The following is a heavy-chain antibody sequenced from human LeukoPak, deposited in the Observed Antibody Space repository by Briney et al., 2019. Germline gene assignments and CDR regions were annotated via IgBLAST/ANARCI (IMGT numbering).Heavy chain of an antibody. V-gene: IGHV4-31*03. CDR1: GGSISSGGYY. CDR2: IYYSGST. D-gene: IGHD3-22*01. J-gene: IGHJ4*02. CDR3: ARGVGITMIPQLDY. Sequence: SETLSLTCTVSGGSISSGGYYWSWIRRHPGKGLEWIGYIYYSGSTYYNPSLKSRVTISVDTSKNQFSLKLSSVTAADTAVYYCARGVGITMIPQLDYWGQGTLVTVSS.